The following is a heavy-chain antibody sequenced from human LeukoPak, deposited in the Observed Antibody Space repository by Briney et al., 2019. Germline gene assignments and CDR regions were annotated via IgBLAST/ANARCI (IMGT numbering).Heavy chain of an antibody. D-gene: IGHD2/OR15-2a*01. CDR1: GGSISSTFDY. CDR2: IYYSGST. V-gene: IGHV4-39*01. J-gene: IGHJ3*02. Sequence: SETLSLTCAVSGGSISSTFDYWGWIRQPPGKGLQWIGSIYYSGSTFYNPSLKSQVIISVDTSKNQFSLKLSSVTAADTAVYYCARQIIAVNAFDIWGQGTMVTVSS. CDR3: ARQIIAVNAFDI.